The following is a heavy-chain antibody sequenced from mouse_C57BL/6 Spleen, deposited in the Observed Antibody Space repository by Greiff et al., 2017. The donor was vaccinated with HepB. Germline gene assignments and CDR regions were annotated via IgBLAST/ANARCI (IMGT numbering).Heavy chain of an antibody. CDR1: GFTFSSYA. J-gene: IGHJ2*01. CDR2: ISSGGDYI. V-gene: IGHV5-9-1*02. Sequence: EVQLVESGEGLVKPGGSLKLSCAASGFTFSSYAMSWVRQTPEKRLEWVAYISSGGDYIYYAVTVKGRFTISGDNARNTLYLQMSSLKSEDTAMYYCTRDEGFGYFDYWGQGTTLTVSS. CDR3: TRDEGFGYFDY. D-gene: IGHD3-3*01.